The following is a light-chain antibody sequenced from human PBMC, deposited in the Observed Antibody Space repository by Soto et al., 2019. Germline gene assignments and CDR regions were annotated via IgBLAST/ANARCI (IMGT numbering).Light chain of an antibody. J-gene: IGKJ1*01. Sequence: EIVLTQSPGTLSLSPGERATLSCRASQSVSSRFLAWYQQKPGQAPRVLIYGASSRATGIPDRFSGSGSGTDFTLIISRLEPEDFAMYYCQQYDSSRTFGQGTMVEMK. V-gene: IGKV3-20*01. CDR1: QSVSSRF. CDR3: QQYDSSRT. CDR2: GAS.